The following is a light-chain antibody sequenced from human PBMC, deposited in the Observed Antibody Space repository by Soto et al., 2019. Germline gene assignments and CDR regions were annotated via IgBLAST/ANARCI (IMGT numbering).Light chain of an antibody. Sequence: EIVLTQSPGTLSLSPGERATLSCRASQSVTSNYLAWYQRKPGQAPRLLIYGASSRAPGIPDRFSGSGSGTDFSLTISRLEPEDFAVYYCQQYGDSLLTFGGGTRVEMK. CDR1: QSVTSNY. V-gene: IGKV3-20*01. J-gene: IGKJ4*01. CDR2: GAS. CDR3: QQYGDSLLT.